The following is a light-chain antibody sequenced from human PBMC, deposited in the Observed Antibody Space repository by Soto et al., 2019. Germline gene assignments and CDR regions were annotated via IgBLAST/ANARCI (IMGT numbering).Light chain of an antibody. CDR1: YSNIGSNF. V-gene: IGLV1-44*01. J-gene: IGLJ3*02. CDR3: SSWDDSLDGPV. CDR2: SIN. Sequence: QSVLTQPPSASATPGQTVTIPCSGRYSNIGSNFVSWYQRLPGTAPKLLIYSINQRPSGVPDRFSGSKSDTSASLTISGLQSEDEADYFCSSWDDSLDGPVFGGGTKLTVL.